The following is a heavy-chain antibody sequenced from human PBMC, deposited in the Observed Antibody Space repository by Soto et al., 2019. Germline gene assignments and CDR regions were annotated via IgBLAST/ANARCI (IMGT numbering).Heavy chain of an antibody. J-gene: IGHJ3*02. V-gene: IGHV3-23*04. CDR2: ISGSGGST. D-gene: IGHD2-21*02. Sequence: EVQLVESGGGLVQPGGSLRLSCAASGFTFSSNAMSWVRQAPGRGREWVSFISGSGGSTYYADSVKGRLTISRENSKNTLYLQMNSLRAEDTAVYYCAKCRDGFHYVEVTNIWGQGTMVTVSS. CDR3: AKCRDGFHYVEVTNI. CDR1: GFTFSSNA.